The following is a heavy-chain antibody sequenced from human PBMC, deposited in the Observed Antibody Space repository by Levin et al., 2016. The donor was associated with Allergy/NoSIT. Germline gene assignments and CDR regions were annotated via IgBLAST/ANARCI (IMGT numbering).Heavy chain of an antibody. D-gene: IGHD4-17*01. CDR3: AKGSEISDGDYGAFDI. Sequence: ETLSLTCAASGFTFSSYAMSWVRQAPGKGLEWVSAISGSGGSTYYADSVKGRFTISRDNSKNTLYLQMNSLRAEDTAVYYCAKGSEISDGDYGAFDIWGQGTMVTVSS. CDR1: GFTFSSYA. CDR2: ISGSGGST. V-gene: IGHV3-23*01. J-gene: IGHJ3*02.